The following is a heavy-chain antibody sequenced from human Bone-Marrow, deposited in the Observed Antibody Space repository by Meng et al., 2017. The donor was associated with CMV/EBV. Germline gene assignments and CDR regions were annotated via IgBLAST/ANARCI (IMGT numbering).Heavy chain of an antibody. CDR1: GFTFSSYG. D-gene: IGHD2-2*01. J-gene: IGHJ6*02. Sequence: GESLKISCAASGFTFSSYGMHWVRQAPGKGLEWVAFIRYDGSNRYYVDSVKGRFTISRDNSKNTLYLQMNSLRAEDTAVYYCARDGWISIVVVPAAIDGMDVWGQGTTVTVSS. CDR3: ARDGWISIVVVPAAIDGMDV. V-gene: IGHV3-30*02. CDR2: IRYDGSNR.